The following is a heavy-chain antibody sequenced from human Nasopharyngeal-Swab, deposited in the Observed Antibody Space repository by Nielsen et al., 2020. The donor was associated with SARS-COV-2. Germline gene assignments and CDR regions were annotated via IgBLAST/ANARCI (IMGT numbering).Heavy chain of an antibody. CDR3: ARGGGLGYYDFWSGYSQTSDAFDI. V-gene: IGHV4-59*11. CDR1: GGTISSHY. D-gene: IGHD3-3*01. J-gene: IGHJ3*02. Sequence: GTLRLSCTVPGGTISSHYWSWTRQPPGRGLAWFGYISYSGSTNYNPSLKSRVTISVDTSKNQFSLKMGSVTAADTAVYYCARGGGLGYYDFWSGYSQTSDAFDIWGQGTMVTVSS. CDR2: ISYSGST.